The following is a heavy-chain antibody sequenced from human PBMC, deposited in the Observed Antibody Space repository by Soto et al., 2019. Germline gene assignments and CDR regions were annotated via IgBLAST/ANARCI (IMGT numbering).Heavy chain of an antibody. CDR3: PTSAGDVDAFDI. Sequence: GGSLRLSCAASGFTFSSYAMSWVRQAPGKGLEWVTAISGSGGSTYYADSVKGRFTMTRASSKNTLHRQMNSLRAEETAVYCGPTSAGDVDAFDIGGQGTRVTVS. CDR2: ISGSGGST. J-gene: IGHJ3*02. CDR1: GFTFSSYA. D-gene: IGHD2-21*02. V-gene: IGHV3-23*01.